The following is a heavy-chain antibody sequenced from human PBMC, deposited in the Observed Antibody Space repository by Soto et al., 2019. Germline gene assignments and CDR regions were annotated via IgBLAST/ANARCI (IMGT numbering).Heavy chain of an antibody. D-gene: IGHD3-10*01. CDR1: GDTFSFYT. Sequence: QVQLVQSGTEVKKPGSSVKVSCKASGDTFSFYTINWVRQAPGLGLEWVGRINPIVSMSNYAQKFQGRVSMTADKSTSTAYVELRCLRSDDTAMYFCAASYGSGYRAFDYWGQGALVIVSS. CDR2: INPIVSMS. CDR3: AASYGSGYRAFDY. J-gene: IGHJ4*02. V-gene: IGHV1-69*02.